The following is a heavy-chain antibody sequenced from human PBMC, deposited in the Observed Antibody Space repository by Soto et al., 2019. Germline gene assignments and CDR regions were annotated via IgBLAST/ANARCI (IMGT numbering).Heavy chain of an antibody. CDR2: IYYSGST. V-gene: IGHV4-59*01. CDR3: ARVGVATTLGDWFDP. Sequence: QVQLQESGPGLVKPSETLSLTCTVSGGSISGYYWTWIRQPPGKGLEWIGYIYYSGSTNYNPSLKSRVTISVDTSKNHFSLKLSSVTAADTAVYYCARVGVATTLGDWFDPWGQRTLVTVSS. D-gene: IGHD2-15*01. CDR1: GGSISGYY. J-gene: IGHJ5*02.